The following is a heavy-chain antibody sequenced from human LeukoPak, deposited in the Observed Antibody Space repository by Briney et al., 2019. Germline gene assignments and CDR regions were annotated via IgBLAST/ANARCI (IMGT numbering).Heavy chain of an antibody. Sequence: GGSLRLSCAASGFTFSSYAMSWVRQAPGKGLEWVPAISGSGGSTYYADSVKGRFTISRDNSKNTLYLQMNSLRAEDTAVYYCAKDLYGYVSNWFDPWGQGTLVTVSS. V-gene: IGHV3-23*01. CDR3: AKDLYGYVSNWFDP. J-gene: IGHJ5*02. CDR1: GFTFSSYA. CDR2: ISGSGGST. D-gene: IGHD5-12*01.